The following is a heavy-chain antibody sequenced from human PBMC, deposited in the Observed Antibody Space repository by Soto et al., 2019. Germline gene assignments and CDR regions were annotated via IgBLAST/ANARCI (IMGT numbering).Heavy chain of an antibody. Sequence: SETLSLTCTVSGDSVSSYYWSWIRQPPGKELEWIGYIYYNGSPEYNPSLKSRVTLSLDTSKNQFSLKLDSVTAADTAVYYCARGSVVQYWYFDLWGRGTLGTVS. CDR1: GDSVSSYY. CDR2: IYYNGSP. J-gene: IGHJ2*01. CDR3: ARGSVVQYWYFDL. D-gene: IGHD2-15*01. V-gene: IGHV4-59*02.